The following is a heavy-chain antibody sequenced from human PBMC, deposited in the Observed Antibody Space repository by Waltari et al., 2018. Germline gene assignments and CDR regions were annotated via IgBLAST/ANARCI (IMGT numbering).Heavy chain of an antibody. CDR3: ARDVTGYYYFDL. CDR2: INSGGDT. Sequence: EVQLVESGGGLLQPGGSLGLSCAASGFTVSSNSMSWLRQAPGKGLEWVSVINSGGDTHYADSVKGRFTISRDNSKNTVYLQMNTLRAEDTALYYCARDVTGYYYFDLWGRDTLVTVSS. J-gene: IGHJ2*01. V-gene: IGHV3-53*01. CDR1: GFTVSSNS.